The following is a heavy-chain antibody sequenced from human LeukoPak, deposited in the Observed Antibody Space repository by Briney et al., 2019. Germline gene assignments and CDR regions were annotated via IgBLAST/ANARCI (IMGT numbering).Heavy chain of an antibody. Sequence: PGGSLRLSCAASGFTFSSYSMNWVRQAPGKGLEWVSSISSSSSYIYYADSVKGRFTISRDNAKNSLYLQMNSLRAEDTAVCYCAFLSSSSSSAFDIWGQGTMVTVSS. CDR3: AFLSSSSSSAFDI. V-gene: IGHV3-21*01. D-gene: IGHD6-6*01. CDR2: ISSSSSYI. CDR1: GFTFSSYS. J-gene: IGHJ3*02.